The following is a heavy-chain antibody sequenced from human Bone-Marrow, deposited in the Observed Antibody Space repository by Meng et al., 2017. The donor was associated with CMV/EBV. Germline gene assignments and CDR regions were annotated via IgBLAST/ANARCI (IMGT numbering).Heavy chain of an antibody. Sequence: SLKISCAASGFTFSSYSMNWVRQAPGKGLEWVSGISWNSGSIGYADSVKGRFTISRDNAKNSLYLQMNSLRAEDTALYYCARSYYYGMDVWGQGITVTVSS. V-gene: IGHV3-9*01. J-gene: IGHJ6*02. CDR1: GFTFSSYS. CDR2: ISWNSGSI. CDR3: ARSYYYGMDV.